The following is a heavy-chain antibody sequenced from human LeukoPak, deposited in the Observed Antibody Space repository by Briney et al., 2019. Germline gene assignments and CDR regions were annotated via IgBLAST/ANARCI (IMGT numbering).Heavy chain of an antibody. CDR1: GYTFSNYG. CDR3: ARHSGSGWQALGY. J-gene: IGHJ4*02. CDR2: TSYNGNT. D-gene: IGHD6-19*01. V-gene: IGHV1-18*04. Sequence: ASVKLSCKASGYTFSNYGISWVRQAPGLGLEWMGWTSYNGNTNYAQKFQDRVTMTTDTSTTTAYMELRSLESDDTALYYCARHSGSGWQALGYWGQGTLVTVSS.